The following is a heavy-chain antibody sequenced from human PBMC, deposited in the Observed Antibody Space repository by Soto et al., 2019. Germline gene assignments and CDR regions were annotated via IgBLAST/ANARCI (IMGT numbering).Heavy chain of an antibody. CDR2: INHSGST. V-gene: IGHV4-4*02. CDR1: GASITNNEW. Sequence: PSETLSLTCAVSGASITNNEWWNWVRQPPGKGLEWIGEINHSGSTNYNPSLKSRVTISVDTSKNQFSLKLSSVTAADTAVYYCARARKRNYGMDVWGQGTTVTVSS. CDR3: ARARKRNYGMDV. J-gene: IGHJ6*02.